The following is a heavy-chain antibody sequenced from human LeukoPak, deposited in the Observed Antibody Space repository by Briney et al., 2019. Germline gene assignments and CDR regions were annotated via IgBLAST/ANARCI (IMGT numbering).Heavy chain of an antibody. Sequence: SETLSLTCAVYGGPFSGYYWSWIRQPPGKGLEWIGEINHSGSTNYNPSLKSRVTISVDTSKNQFSLKLSSVTAADTAVYYCASGPSPNDSSGNGSDYWGQGTLVTVSS. D-gene: IGHD6-19*01. J-gene: IGHJ4*02. CDR3: ASGPSPNDSSGNGSDY. V-gene: IGHV4-34*01. CDR2: INHSGST. CDR1: GGPFSGYY.